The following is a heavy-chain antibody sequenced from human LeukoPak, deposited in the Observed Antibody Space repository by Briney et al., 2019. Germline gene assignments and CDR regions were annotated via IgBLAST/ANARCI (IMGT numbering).Heavy chain of an antibody. V-gene: IGHV3-21*01. J-gene: IGHJ3*02. CDR3: ARALATVDAFDI. CDR2: ISSNNNYI. CDR1: GLTFSGYS. D-gene: IGHD4-17*01. Sequence: GGSLRLSXAASGLTFSGYSMSWVRQAPGKGLDWVSSISSNNNYIYYADSVEGRFTISRASAKNSLYLEMNSLRAEDTAVYYCARALATVDAFDIWGQGTMVTVSS.